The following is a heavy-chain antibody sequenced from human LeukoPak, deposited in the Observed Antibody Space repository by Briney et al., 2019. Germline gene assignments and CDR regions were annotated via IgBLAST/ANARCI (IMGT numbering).Heavy chain of an antibody. J-gene: IGHJ6*02. CDR1: GFIVHDNH. CDR2: IRSKAYGGTT. V-gene: IGHV3-49*04. Sequence: GGSLRLSCAGSGFIVHDNHMNWVRQAPGKGLEWVGFIRSKAYGGTTEYAASVKGRFTISRDDSKSIAYLRMNSLKTEDTAVYYCTRSEQLVGSYYYYGMDVWGQGTTVTVSS. D-gene: IGHD6-13*01. CDR3: TRSEQLVGSYYYYGMDV.